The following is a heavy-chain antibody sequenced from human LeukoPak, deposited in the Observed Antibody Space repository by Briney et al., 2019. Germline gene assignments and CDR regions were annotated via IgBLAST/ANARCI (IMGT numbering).Heavy chain of an antibody. D-gene: IGHD1-26*01. CDR3: ARESIVGALFDY. V-gene: IGHV3-7*01. J-gene: IGHJ4*02. CDR1: GLIFSSYW. Sequence: GGSLRLSCAASGLIFSSYWMSWVRQAPGKGLEWVANIRQDGSEKYYVDSVKGRFTISRDNAKNSLYLQMNSLRAEDTAVYYCARESIVGALFDYWGQGTLVTVSS. CDR2: IRQDGSEK.